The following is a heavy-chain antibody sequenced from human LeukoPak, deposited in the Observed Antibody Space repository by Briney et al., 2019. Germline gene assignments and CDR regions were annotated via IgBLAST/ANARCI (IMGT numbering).Heavy chain of an antibody. CDR3: ASGWDIVVVPAATSLDY. CDR1: GFTFSSYS. Sequence: PGGSLRLSCVASGFTFSSYSMNWVRQAPGKGLEWVSYISSSSSTIYYADSVKGRFTISRDNAKNSLYLQMNSLRAEDTAVYYCASGWDIVVVPAATSLDYWGQGTLVTVSS. CDR2: ISSSSSTI. D-gene: IGHD2-2*01. J-gene: IGHJ4*02. V-gene: IGHV3-48*01.